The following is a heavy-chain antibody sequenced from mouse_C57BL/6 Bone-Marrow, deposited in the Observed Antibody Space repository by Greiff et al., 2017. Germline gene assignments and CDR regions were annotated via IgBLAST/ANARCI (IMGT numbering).Heavy chain of an antibody. D-gene: IGHD2-1*01. CDR2: INYDGSST. Sequence: EVKVVESEGGLVQPGSSMKLSCTASGFTFSDYYMAWVRQVPEKGLEWVANINYDGSSTYYLDSLKSRFIISRDNAKNILYLQMSSLKSEDTATYYCARLLYAMDYWGQGTSVTVSS. V-gene: IGHV5-16*01. CDR1: GFTFSDYY. CDR3: ARLLYAMDY. J-gene: IGHJ4*01.